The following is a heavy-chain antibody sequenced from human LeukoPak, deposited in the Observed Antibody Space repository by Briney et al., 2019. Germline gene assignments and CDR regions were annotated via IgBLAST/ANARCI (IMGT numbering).Heavy chain of an antibody. CDR2: ISWNSGSI. CDR1: GFTFDDYA. CDR3: AKKKFSGSYYIGAFDI. D-gene: IGHD1-26*01. V-gene: IGHV3-9*01. J-gene: IGHJ3*02. Sequence: PGGSLRLSCAASGFTFDDYAMHWVRQAPGKGLEWVSGISWNSGSIGYADSVKGRFTISRDNAKNSLYLQMNSLRAEDTALYYCAKKKFSGSYYIGAFDIWGQGTMVTVSS.